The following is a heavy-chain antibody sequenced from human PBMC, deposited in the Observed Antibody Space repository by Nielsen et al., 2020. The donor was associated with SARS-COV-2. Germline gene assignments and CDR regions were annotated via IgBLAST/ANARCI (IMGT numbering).Heavy chain of an antibody. Sequence: SQTLSLTSAISGDSVSSNSAAWNWIRQSPSRGLEWLGRTYYRSKWYNDYAVSVKSRITINPDTSKNQFSLQLNSVTPEDTAVYYCAREYCSSTSCYRGFDPWGQGTLVTVSS. V-gene: IGHV6-1*01. CDR3: AREYCSSTSCYRGFDP. D-gene: IGHD2-2*02. J-gene: IGHJ5*02. CDR1: GDSVSSNSAA. CDR2: TYYRSKWYN.